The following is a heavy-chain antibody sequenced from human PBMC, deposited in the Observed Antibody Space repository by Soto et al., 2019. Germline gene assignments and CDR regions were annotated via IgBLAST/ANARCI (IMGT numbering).Heavy chain of an antibody. J-gene: IGHJ5*02. CDR2: IYYSGST. Sequence: QLHLQESGPGLVKPSETLSLTCTVSGDSISSSSSFWAWIRQPPEKGLEWIGSIYYSGSTYYNPSLKSRVTISVDTSKNQFSLKLSSVTAADTAIFYCAKQTSTTYNSFDPWGQGTLVTVSS. V-gene: IGHV4-39*01. CDR3: AKQTSTTYNSFDP. CDR1: GDSISSSSSF. D-gene: IGHD1-26*01.